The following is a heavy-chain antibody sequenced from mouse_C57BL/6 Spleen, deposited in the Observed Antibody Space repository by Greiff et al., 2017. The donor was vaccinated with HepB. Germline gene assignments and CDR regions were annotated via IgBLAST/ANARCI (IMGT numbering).Heavy chain of an antibody. CDR1: GYAFSSSW. J-gene: IGHJ4*01. V-gene: IGHV1-82*01. D-gene: IGHD2-4*01. CDR2: IYPGDGDT. CDR3: VRDYDPYAMDY. Sequence: QVQLQQSGPELVKPGASVKISCKASGYAFSSSWMNWVKQRPGKGLEWIGRIYPGDGDTNYNGKFKGKATLTADKSSSTAYMQLSSLTSEDYAVYFCVRDYDPYAMDYWGQGTSVTVSS.